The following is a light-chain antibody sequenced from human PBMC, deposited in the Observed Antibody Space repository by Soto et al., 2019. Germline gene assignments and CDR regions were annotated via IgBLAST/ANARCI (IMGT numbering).Light chain of an antibody. CDR3: QPYNNWPLT. V-gene: IGKV3-15*01. CDR1: QSVNQK. CDR2: VAS. J-gene: IGKJ4*01. Sequence: EIVLTQSPATLSVSPGERATLSCRASQSVNQKLGWYQQKPGQAPRLLIYVASYRATGIPARFSGSGSGTEYTLTISNLQAEDFAVYYCQPYNNWPLTFGGGTKVESK.